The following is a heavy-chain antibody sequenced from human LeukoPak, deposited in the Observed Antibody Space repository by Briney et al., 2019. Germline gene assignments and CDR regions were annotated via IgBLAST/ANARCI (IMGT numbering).Heavy chain of an antibody. D-gene: IGHD3-16*02. CDR3: ARQTMITFGGVIVPAPYFDF. V-gene: IGHV4-30-4*01. Sequence: SQTLSLTCIVSGGSISSGDDYWSWIRQPPGEGLEWIGYINRRGSTYYNPSLKSRVTISVDTSKNQFSLKLSSVTAADTAVYYCARQTMITFGGVIVPAPYFDFWGQGTLVTVSS. J-gene: IGHJ4*02. CDR2: INRRGST. CDR1: GGSISSGDDY.